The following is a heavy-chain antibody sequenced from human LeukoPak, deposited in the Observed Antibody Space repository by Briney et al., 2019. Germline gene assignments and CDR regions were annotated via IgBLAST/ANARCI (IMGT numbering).Heavy chain of an antibody. J-gene: IGHJ4*02. D-gene: IGHD2-2*01. Sequence: PGASLRLSCAASGFTFSSYAMSWVRQAPGKGLEWVSAISGSGGSTYYADSVKGRFTISRDNSKNTPYLQMNSLRAEDTAVYYCAKARLPIVVVPAANDYWGQGTLVTVSS. CDR2: ISGSGGST. CDR3: AKARLPIVVVPAANDY. V-gene: IGHV3-23*01. CDR1: GFTFSSYA.